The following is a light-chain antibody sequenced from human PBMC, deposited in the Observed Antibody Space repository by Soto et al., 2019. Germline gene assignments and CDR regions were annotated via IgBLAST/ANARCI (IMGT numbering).Light chain of an antibody. V-gene: IGKV3-20*01. J-gene: IGKJ1*01. CDR1: QSVSSCY. CDR3: QQYGSSPRT. CDR2: GAS. Sequence: EIVLTQSPATLSLSPGERATLTCRASQSVSSCYLAWYQKKPGQAPRLLIYGASNRATGIPDRFSGSGAGTDFTLTISGLDPEDFAVYYCQQYGSSPRTFGQGIKVEIK.